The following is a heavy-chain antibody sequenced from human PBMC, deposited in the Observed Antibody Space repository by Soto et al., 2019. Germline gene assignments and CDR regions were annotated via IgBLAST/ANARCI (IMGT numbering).Heavy chain of an antibody. V-gene: IGHV3-11*01. CDR3: ARAEQDTNCDLYYYYGMDV. CDR2: ICSSGSTI. D-gene: IGHD2-8*01. J-gene: IGHJ6*02. Sequence: QVQLVESGGGLVKPGGSLRLSCAASGFTFSDYYMSWIRQAPGKGLEWVSYICSSGSTIYYADSVKGRFTISRDNAKNSLYLQMNSLRAEDTAVYYCARAEQDTNCDLYYYYGMDVWGQGTTVTVSS. CDR1: GFTFSDYY.